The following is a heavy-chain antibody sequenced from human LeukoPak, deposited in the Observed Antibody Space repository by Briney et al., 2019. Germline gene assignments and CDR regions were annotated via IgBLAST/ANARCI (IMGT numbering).Heavy chain of an antibody. CDR1: GFTVSSNY. V-gene: IGHV3-66*01. Sequence: GGSLRLSCAASGFTVSSNYMSWVRQAPGKRLEWVSVIYGGVNTVYSDSVQGGSTISRYNSKNTLYLQMSSLRAEDTAVYYCARGGGYSSSRHTDSWGQGTLVTVSS. CDR3: ARGGGYSSSRHTDS. CDR2: IYGGVNT. D-gene: IGHD6-13*01. J-gene: IGHJ4*02.